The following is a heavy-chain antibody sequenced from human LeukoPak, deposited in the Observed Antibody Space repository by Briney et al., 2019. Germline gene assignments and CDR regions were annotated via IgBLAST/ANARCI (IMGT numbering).Heavy chain of an antibody. V-gene: IGHV3-74*01. CDR2: INTDGSTT. CDR1: GFTFSSYW. J-gene: IGHJ4*02. CDR3: ARGRSTYYDFWSGYYSFDY. Sequence: GGSLRLSCAASGFTFSSYWIHWVRQAPGKGLVWVSRINTDGSTTTYADSVKGRFTISRDNAKNTLYLQMNSLRAEDTAVYYCARGRSTYYDFWSGYYSFDYWGQGTLVTVSS. D-gene: IGHD3-3*01.